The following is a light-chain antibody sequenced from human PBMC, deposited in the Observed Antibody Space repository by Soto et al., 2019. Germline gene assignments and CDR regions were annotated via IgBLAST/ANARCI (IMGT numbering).Light chain of an antibody. CDR3: QQSYSTPPT. CDR2: GGF. CDR1: QSIRTS. V-gene: IGKV1-39*01. Sequence: DIQMTQSPSSLSAAGGDRVTITCRASQSIRTSLNWYQQKPGKAPKLLIYGGFSLQSGAPSRFSGSGSGTDFTLTISSLQPEDFAVYYCQQSYSTPPTFGQGTKVEIK. J-gene: IGKJ2*01.